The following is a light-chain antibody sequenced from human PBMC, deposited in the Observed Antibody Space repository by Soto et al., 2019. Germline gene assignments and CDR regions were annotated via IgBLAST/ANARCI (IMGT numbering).Light chain of an antibody. CDR2: GAS. V-gene: IGKV3-20*01. CDR3: QQYGDSPWT. CDR1: QSVSSSY. Sequence: ALTQFPGTLSSSPGERATLSCRASQSVSSSYLAWYQQKPGQAPRLLINGASSRATGIPDRFSGSGSGTDFTLTINRLEPEDFAVYFCQQYGDSPWTFGQGTKVEI. J-gene: IGKJ1*01.